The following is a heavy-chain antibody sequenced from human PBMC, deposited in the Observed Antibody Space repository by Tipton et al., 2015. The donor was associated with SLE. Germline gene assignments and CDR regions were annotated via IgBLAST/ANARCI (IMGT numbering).Heavy chain of an antibody. J-gene: IGHJ4*02. CDR2: ISAHNGNT. CDR1: GYTFVKYG. V-gene: IGHV1-18*01. Sequence: QSGPEVKKPGAAVKVSCKASGYTFVKYGITWVRQAPGQGLEWMGWISAHNGNTNYAQKFEGRVTMTTDTSTSTAYMELRSLRSDDTAVYFCARDPLCSGGSCALSYWGQGTLVTVSS. D-gene: IGHD2-15*01. CDR3: ARDPLCSGGSCALSY.